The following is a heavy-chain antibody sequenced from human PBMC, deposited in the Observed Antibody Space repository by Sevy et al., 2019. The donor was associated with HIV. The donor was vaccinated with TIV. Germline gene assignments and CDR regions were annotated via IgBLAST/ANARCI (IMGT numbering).Heavy chain of an antibody. V-gene: IGHV4-59*01. Sequence: SETLSLTCTVSGGSISSYYWSWIRQPPGKGLEWIGYIYYSGSNNYNPSLKSRVTISVDTSKNQFSLKLSSGTAADTAVYYCARERQLVLDYWGQGTLVTVSS. CDR2: IYYSGSN. CDR3: ARERQLVLDY. J-gene: IGHJ4*02. CDR1: GGSISSYY. D-gene: IGHD6-13*01.